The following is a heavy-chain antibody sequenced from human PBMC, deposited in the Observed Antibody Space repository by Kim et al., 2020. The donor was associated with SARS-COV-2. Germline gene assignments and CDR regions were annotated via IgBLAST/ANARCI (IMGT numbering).Heavy chain of an antibody. CDR3: ARVRGRQRPILYFDL. CDR2: IIYDSNTI. V-gene: IGHV3-48*02. Sequence: GGSLRLSCVASGFSIDTYSLIWVRQAPGKGLEWLSYIIYDSNTIFQAESLKGRFTVSRDNAKSAVYLQLNSLLDEDAAVYYCARVRGRQRPILYFDLWGRGTRVTVSS. CDR1: GFSIDTYS. D-gene: IGHD6-25*01. J-gene: IGHJ2*01.